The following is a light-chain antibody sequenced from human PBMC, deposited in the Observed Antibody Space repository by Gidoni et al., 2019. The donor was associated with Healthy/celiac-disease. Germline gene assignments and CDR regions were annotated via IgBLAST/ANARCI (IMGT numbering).Light chain of an antibody. J-gene: IGKJ2*01. CDR3: QQRSNWPPYT. CDR1: QSVSSY. CDR2: DAS. Sequence: EIVLTQSTATLSLSPGERATLSCRASQSVSSYLAWYQQKPGQAPRLLIYDASNRATGIPARFSGSGSGTDFTLTISSLLPEDFAVYYCQQRSNWPPYTFGQGTKLEIK. V-gene: IGKV3-11*01.